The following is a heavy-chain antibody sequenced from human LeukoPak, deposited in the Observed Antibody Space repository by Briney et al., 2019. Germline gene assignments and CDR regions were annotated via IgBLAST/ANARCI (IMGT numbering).Heavy chain of an antibody. CDR3: ARESAYSSGWYGTPNFDY. D-gene: IGHD6-19*01. CDR2: IAYDGSNT. V-gene: IGHV3-30-3*01. CDR1: GFTFSSYA. J-gene: IGHJ4*02. Sequence: GRSLRLSCAASGFTFSSYAMHWVRQAPGKGLEWVAVIAYDGSNTYYADSVRGRFTISRDNSQNTLYLQMNSLRAEDTAVYYCARESAYSSGWYGTPNFDYWGQGTLVTVSS.